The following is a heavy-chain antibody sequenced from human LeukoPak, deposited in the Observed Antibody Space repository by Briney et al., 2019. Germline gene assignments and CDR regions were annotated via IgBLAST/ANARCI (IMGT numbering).Heavy chain of an antibody. D-gene: IGHD3-3*01. Sequence: PGGSLRLSCAASGFTFSSYSMNWVRQAPGKGLEWVSSISSSSSYIYYADSVKGRFTISRDNAKNSLYLQMNSLRAEDTAVYYCARDSQYYDFWSGYVWFDPWGQGTLVTVSS. CDR2: ISSSSSYI. V-gene: IGHV3-21*01. CDR3: ARDSQYYDFWSGYVWFDP. J-gene: IGHJ5*02. CDR1: GFTFSSYS.